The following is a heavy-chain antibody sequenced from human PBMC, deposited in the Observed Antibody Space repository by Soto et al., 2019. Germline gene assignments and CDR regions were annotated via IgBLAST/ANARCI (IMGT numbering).Heavy chain of an antibody. CDR3: MTTVTTFGC. D-gene: IGHD4-17*01. Sequence: EVQPVESGGGLVQPGGSLRLSCTASGFTLSNYWMNWVRQAPEKGLEWVANIKQDGSEKNYVDSVKGRFTISRDNAKNSLYLQMDSLRADDTAMYYCMTTVTTFGCWGQGTLVTVSS. V-gene: IGHV3-7*05. CDR1: GFTLSNYW. CDR2: IKQDGSEK. J-gene: IGHJ4*02.